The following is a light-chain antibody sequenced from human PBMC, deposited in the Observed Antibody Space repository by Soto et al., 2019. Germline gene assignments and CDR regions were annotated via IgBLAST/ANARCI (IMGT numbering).Light chain of an antibody. CDR2: GAS. Sequence: EIVMTQSPATLSVSPGERATLSCRASQSVSSNLAWYQQKPGQAPRLLIYGASTRATGIAARFSGSGSGTEFTLTISSLQSEDFAVYYCQQRSNWLTFGGGTKVEIK. CDR3: QQRSNWLT. CDR1: QSVSSN. J-gene: IGKJ4*01. V-gene: IGKV3-15*01.